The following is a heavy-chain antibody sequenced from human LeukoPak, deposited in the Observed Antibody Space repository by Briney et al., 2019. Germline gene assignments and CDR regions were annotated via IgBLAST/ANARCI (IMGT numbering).Heavy chain of an antibody. V-gene: IGHV3-48*03. Sequence: GGSLRLSCAASGFTFSSYEMNWVRQAPGKGLEWVSYISSSGSTIYYADSVKGRFTISRDNAKNSLYLQMNSLRAEDTAVQFCARIGYYDSGNYPSDYWGQGTLVTVSS. D-gene: IGHD3-10*01. CDR3: ARIGYYDSGNYPSDY. CDR1: GFTFSSYE. CDR2: ISSSGSTI. J-gene: IGHJ4*02.